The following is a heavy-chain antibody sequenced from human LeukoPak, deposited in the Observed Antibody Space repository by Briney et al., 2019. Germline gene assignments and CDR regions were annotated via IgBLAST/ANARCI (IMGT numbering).Heavy chain of an antibody. CDR1: GGSISSYY. Sequence: SETLSLTCTVSGGSISSYYWSWIRQPPGEGLEWMGYIYYSGSTNYNPSLKSRVTISVDTSKNQFSLKLSSVTAADTAVYYCARTGSAAFSAQINWGQETLVTVSS. CDR2: IYYSGST. CDR3: ARTGSAAFSAQIN. D-gene: IGHD6-13*01. V-gene: IGHV4-59*01. J-gene: IGHJ4*02.